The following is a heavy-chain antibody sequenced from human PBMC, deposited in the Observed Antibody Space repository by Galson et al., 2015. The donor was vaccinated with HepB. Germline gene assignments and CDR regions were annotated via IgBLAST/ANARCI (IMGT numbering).Heavy chain of an antibody. D-gene: IGHD1-7*01. J-gene: IGHJ4*02. CDR2: IIPIFGTA. V-gene: IGHV1-69*06. Sequence: SVKVSCKASGGTFSSYAISWVRQAPGQGLEWMGGIIPIFGTANYAQKFQGRVTITADKSTSTAYMELSSLRSKDTAVYYCARDLGITGTTFDYWGQGTLVTVSS. CDR1: GGTFSSYA. CDR3: ARDLGITGTTFDY.